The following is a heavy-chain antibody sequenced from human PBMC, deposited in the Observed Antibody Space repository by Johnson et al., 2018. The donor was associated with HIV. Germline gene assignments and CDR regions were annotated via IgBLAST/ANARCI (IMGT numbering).Heavy chain of an antibody. CDR3: ARDWDYYDSSGYYYANMADAFDI. V-gene: IGHV3-20*04. CDR2: INWNGGTT. J-gene: IGHJ3*02. Sequence: VQLVESGGGVVRPGESLRLSCAASGFTFDDYGMSWVRQVPGKGLEWVSGINWNGGTTGSADSVKGRFTIPRENAKNSLYLQMNSLRAEDTALYYCARDWDYYDSSGYYYANMADAFDIWGQGTMVSVSS. CDR1: GFTFDDYG. D-gene: IGHD3-22*01.